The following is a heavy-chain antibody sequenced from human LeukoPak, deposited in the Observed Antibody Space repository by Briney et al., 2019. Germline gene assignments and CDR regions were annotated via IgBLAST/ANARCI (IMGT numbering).Heavy chain of an antibody. CDR1: GGSISSHF. CDR2: THYSGST. J-gene: IGHJ4*02. D-gene: IGHD1-26*01. CDR3: ARDAYSGSSLFDY. V-gene: IGHV4-59*11. Sequence: SETLSPTCTVSGGSISSHFWSWIRQPPGKGLEWIGYTHYSGSTNYNPSLKSRVTISVDTSKNQFSLRLSSVTAADTAVYYCARDAYSGSSLFDYWGQGTLVTVSS.